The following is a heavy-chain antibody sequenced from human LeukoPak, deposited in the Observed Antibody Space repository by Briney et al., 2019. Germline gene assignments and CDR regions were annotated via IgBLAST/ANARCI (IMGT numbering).Heavy chain of an antibody. Sequence: ASVTVSFKASGGTFSIYAISWVRQAPGQGLEWMGGIIPIFGTANYAQKFQGRVTITADESTSTAYMELSSLRSEDTAVYYCAREEGYSIGWFDPWGQGTLVTVSS. CDR2: IIPIFGTA. V-gene: IGHV1-69*13. CDR3: AREEGYSIGWFDP. J-gene: IGHJ5*02. D-gene: IGHD5-18*01. CDR1: GGTFSIYA.